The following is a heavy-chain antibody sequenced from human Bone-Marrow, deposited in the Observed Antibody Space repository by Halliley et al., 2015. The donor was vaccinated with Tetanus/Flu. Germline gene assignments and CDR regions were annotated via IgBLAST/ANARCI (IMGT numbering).Heavy chain of an antibody. CDR2: IHYSGNT. J-gene: IGHJ4*02. CDR3: ARLLPTSMTTDY. CDR1: GPSFSTHY. D-gene: IGHD1-1*01. Sequence: TLSLTCNVYGPSFSTHYWTWIRQPPGKGLEWIGNIHYSGNTNFNPSLKSRVTMSVDTSRHKFSLKMTSVTAADAAVYYCARLLPTSMTTDYWGRGTLVTVSS. V-gene: IGHV4-59*11.